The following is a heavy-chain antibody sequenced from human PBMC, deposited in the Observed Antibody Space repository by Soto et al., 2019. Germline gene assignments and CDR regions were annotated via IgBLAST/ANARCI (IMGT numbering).Heavy chain of an antibody. V-gene: IGHV4-34*01. CDR1: GGSFSGYY. D-gene: IGHD7-27*01. J-gene: IGHJ4*02. CDR2: INHSRST. CDR3: ARGWGRLFDY. Sequence: QVQLQQWGAGLLKPSETLSLTCAVYGGSFSGYYWSWIRQPPGKGLEWIGEINHSRSTNYNPSLKSRVTISVDTSKHQFSLKLSSVTAADTAVYYCARGWGRLFDYWGQGTLVTVSS.